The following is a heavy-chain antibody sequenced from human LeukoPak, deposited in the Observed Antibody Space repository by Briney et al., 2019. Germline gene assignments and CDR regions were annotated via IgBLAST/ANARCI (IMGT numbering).Heavy chain of an antibody. D-gene: IGHD2-2*02. CDR3: ASHYTKDSPFDY. V-gene: IGHV3-21*01. Sequence: GGSLRLSCAASGFTFSSYSMNWVRQAPGKGLEWVSSISSSSSYIYYADSVKGRFTISRDNAKNSLYLQMNSLRAEDTAVYYCASHYTKDSPFDYWGQGTLVTVSS. CDR1: GFTFSSYS. CDR2: ISSSSSYI. J-gene: IGHJ4*02.